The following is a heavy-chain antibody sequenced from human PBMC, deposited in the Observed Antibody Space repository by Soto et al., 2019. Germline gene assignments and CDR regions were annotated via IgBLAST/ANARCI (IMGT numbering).Heavy chain of an antibody. CDR3: AKSGAAAQHYFDY. V-gene: IGHV3-30*18. D-gene: IGHD2-2*01. Sequence: GGSLRLSCAASGFTFSSYGMHWVRQAPGKGLEWVAVISYDGSNKYYADSVKGRFTISRDNSKNTLYLQMNSLRAEDTAAYYCAKSGAAAQHYFDYWGQGTLVTVSS. J-gene: IGHJ4*02. CDR1: GFTFSSYG. CDR2: ISYDGSNK.